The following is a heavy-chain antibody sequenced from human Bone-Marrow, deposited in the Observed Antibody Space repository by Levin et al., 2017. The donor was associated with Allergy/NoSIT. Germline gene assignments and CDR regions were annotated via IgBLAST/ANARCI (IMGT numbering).Heavy chain of an antibody. CDR2: TRYKANIYTT. D-gene: IGHD6-19*01. V-gene: IGHV3-72*01. CDR1: GFSFNDHS. CDR3: AREGDSSAYYIDFDY. Sequence: LSLTCAASGFSFNDHSMNCVRQAPGKGLEWVGRTRYKANIYTTEYAASVKGRFTISRDDSRSSLFLQMNSLQTEDTAVYYCAREGDSSAYYIDFDYWGQGTLVTVSS. J-gene: IGHJ4*02.